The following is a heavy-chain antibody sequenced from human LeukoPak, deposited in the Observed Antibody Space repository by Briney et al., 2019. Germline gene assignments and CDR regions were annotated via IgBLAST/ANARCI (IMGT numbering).Heavy chain of an antibody. CDR3: AKSEGYYYDSSGYKNYFDY. CDR2: ISWNSGSI. D-gene: IGHD3-22*01. CDR1: GFTFDDYA. V-gene: IGHV3-9*01. Sequence: GRSLRLSCAASGFTFDDYAMHWVRQAPGKGLEWVSGISWNSGSIGYADSVKGRFTIPRDNAKNSLYLQMNSLRAEDTALYYCAKSEGYYYDSSGYKNYFDYWGQGTLVTVSS. J-gene: IGHJ4*02.